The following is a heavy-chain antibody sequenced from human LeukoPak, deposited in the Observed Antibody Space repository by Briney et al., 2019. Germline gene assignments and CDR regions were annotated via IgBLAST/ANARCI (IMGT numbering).Heavy chain of an antibody. Sequence: GASVKVSCKASGYTFTSYGISWVRQAPGQGLEWMGWISAYNGNTNYAQKLRGRVTMTTDTSTSTAYMELRSLRSDDTAVYYCARDCSSTSCHYYYGMDVWGQGTTVTVSS. V-gene: IGHV1-18*01. D-gene: IGHD2-2*01. CDR1: GYTFTSYG. J-gene: IGHJ6*02. CDR3: ARDCSSTSCHYYYGMDV. CDR2: ISAYNGNT.